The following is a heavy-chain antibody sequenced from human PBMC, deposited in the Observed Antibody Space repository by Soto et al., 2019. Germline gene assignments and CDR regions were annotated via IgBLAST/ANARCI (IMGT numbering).Heavy chain of an antibody. D-gene: IGHD4-17*01. J-gene: IGHJ3*02. CDR3: ARDQTVARAFDI. CDR2: ISSSSSYI. Sequence: EVQLVESGGGLVKPGGSLRLSCAASGFTFSSYSMNWVRQAPGKGLEWVSSISSSSSYIYYADSVKGRFTISRDNAKNSLYLQMNSLRAEDTAVYYRARDQTVARAFDIWGQGTMVTVSS. V-gene: IGHV3-21*01. CDR1: GFTFSSYS.